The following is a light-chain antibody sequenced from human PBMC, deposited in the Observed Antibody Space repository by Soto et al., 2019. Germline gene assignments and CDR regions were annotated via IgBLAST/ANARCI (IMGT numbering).Light chain of an antibody. Sequence: DIGMTQSRATLSVSPGERVTLSCRASQSVRSNLAWYQQKPGQAPRLLIYGASTRATGLPARFSGSGSGTDFTLTISSLEPEDFAVYYCQQRTNWPPWTFGQGTKVDI. CDR3: QQRTNWPPWT. V-gene: IGKV3-11*01. CDR2: GAS. J-gene: IGKJ1*01. CDR1: QSVRSN.